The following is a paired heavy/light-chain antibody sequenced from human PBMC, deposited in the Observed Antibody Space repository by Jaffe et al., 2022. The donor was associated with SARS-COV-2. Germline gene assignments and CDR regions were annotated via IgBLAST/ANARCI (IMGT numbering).Light chain of an antibody. V-gene: IGKV1-12*01. CDR1: HDIRTW. Sequence: DIQMTQSPSSVSASVGDRVTITCRASHDIRTWLAWYQQEPGKAPKLLISAASTLHSGVPSRFSGSGSGTNFSLTISSLQPEDFATYFCQQANTFPVTFGGGTKV. CDR2: AAS. CDR3: QQANTFPVT. J-gene: IGKJ4*01.
Heavy chain of an antibody. D-gene: IGHD3-9*01. J-gene: IGHJ4*02. CDR1: GGSLNSGTYY. Sequence: QVQLQESGPGLVKPSQTLSLTCTVSGGSLNSGTYYWTWIRQPAGKGLEWIGRISSDGNTNFNPSLRGRVTFSLDASKSQFYLTLTSATAADTAVYFCAGANYDILTGSYAFDYWGQGALVTVSS. V-gene: IGHV4-61*02. CDR3: AGANYDILTGSYAFDY. CDR2: ISSDGNT.